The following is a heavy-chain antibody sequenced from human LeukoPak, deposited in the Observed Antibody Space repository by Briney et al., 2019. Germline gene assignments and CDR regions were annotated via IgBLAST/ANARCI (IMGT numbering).Heavy chain of an antibody. Sequence: GGSLRLSCAASGFTFSSYLMSWVRQAPGKGLEWVASRKQDGREKHYVDSVRGRCTSSRDNDTNSLYLQMNSLRVEDTALYYCARSYSTGWYPNYFDYWGQGTLVTVSS. CDR3: ARSYSTGWYPNYFDY. CDR1: GFTFSSYL. D-gene: IGHD6-19*01. J-gene: IGHJ4*02. CDR2: RKQDGREK. V-gene: IGHV3-7*03.